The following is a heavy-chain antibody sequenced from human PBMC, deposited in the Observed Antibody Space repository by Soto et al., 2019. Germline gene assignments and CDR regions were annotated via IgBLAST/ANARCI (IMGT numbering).Heavy chain of an antibody. Sequence: QVQLVEPGGGLVKPGGSLRLSCAASGFTFRDYYMSWIRQAPGKGLEWVSYISSRSSTIFYADPVKGRFIISRDNDKNSLYLQMNSLRAEDTAVYYCASGTNGGFFVYWGQGILVTVSS. V-gene: IGHV3-11*01. J-gene: IGHJ4*02. CDR1: GFTFRDYY. D-gene: IGHD2-8*01. CDR2: ISSRSSTI. CDR3: ASGTNGGFFVY.